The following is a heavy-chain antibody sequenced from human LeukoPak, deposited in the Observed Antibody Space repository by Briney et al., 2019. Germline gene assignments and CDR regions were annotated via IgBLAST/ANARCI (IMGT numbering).Heavy chain of an antibody. CDR2: IYTSGST. Sequence: SETLSLTCTVSGGSISSGSYYWSWIRQPAGKGLEWIGRIYTSGSTNYNPSLKSRVTISADTSKNQFSLKLSSVTAADTAVYHCARDGETTVPHFDYWGQGTLVTVSS. CDR1: GGSISSGSYY. D-gene: IGHD4-11*01. V-gene: IGHV4-61*02. CDR3: ARDGETTVPHFDY. J-gene: IGHJ4*02.